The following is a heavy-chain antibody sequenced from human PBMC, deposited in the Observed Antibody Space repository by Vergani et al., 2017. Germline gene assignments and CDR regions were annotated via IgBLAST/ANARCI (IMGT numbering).Heavy chain of an antibody. CDR2: ISFDGTNE. J-gene: IGHJ4*02. V-gene: IGHV3-30-3*01. D-gene: IGHD2-2*02. CDR3: VGDRGLCAGGRCYTEAWDY. CDR1: GFALNRHA. Sequence: QLVESGGGWVQPGGSLRLSCVVSGFALNRHAMYWVRQAPGKGLGWVVGISFDGTNEYYPDLVKGRFTISRDIAKNTLYLQVRSLRLEDTGVYHCVGDRGLCAGGRCYTEAWDYWGQGTPVTVSS.